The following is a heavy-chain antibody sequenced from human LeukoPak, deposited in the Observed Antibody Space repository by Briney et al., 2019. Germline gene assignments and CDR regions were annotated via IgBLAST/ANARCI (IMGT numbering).Heavy chain of an antibody. CDR2: IYSGGST. D-gene: IGHD3-22*01. CDR3: ARGYYDSSGYRPYFDY. V-gene: IGHV3-53*01. CDR1: GFIVSSNY. J-gene: IGHJ4*02. Sequence: GGSLRLSCAASGFIVSSNYMNWVRQAPGKGLEWVSVIYSGGSTYYADSVKGRFTISRDNSKNTLYLQMNSLRAEDTAVYYCARGYYDSSGYRPYFDYWGQGTLVTVSS.